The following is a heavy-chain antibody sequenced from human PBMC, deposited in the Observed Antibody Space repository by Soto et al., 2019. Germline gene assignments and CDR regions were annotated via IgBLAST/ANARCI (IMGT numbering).Heavy chain of an antibody. CDR2: IKQDGSEK. D-gene: IGHD3-9*01. J-gene: IGHJ4*02. V-gene: IGHV3-7*03. Sequence: PGGSLRLSCAASGFTFSSYWMSWVRQAPGKGLEWVANIKQDGSEKYYVDSVKGRLTISRDNAKNSLYLQMNSLRAEDTAVYYCARVMFSWTRVLRYFDWLLPPYYFDYWGQGTLVTVSS. CDR1: GFTFSSYW. CDR3: ARVMFSWTRVLRYFDWLLPPYYFDY.